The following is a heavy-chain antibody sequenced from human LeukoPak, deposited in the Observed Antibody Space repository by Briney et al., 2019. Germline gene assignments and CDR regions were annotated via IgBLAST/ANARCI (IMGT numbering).Heavy chain of an antibody. D-gene: IGHD5-12*01. Sequence: GGSLRLSCAASGFTFSSYWMNWVRQAPGKGLVWVSRIASDGSSTTYADSVKGRFSISRDNAKNTLYLQMNSLRVEDTAVYYCARGGESGYDTWGQGSLVTVSS. CDR2: IASDGSST. V-gene: IGHV3-74*01. J-gene: IGHJ5*02. CDR1: GFTFSSYW. CDR3: ARGGESGYDT.